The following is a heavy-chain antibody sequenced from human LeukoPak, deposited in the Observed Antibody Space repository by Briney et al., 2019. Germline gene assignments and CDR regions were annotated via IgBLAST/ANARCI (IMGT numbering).Heavy chain of an antibody. CDR3: ARVLGSISH. D-gene: IGHD1-1*01. CDR2: MNTNSGNT. J-gene: IGHJ4*02. V-gene: IGHV1-8*01. CDR1: GYTFSTCD. Sequence: GASVKVSCKASGYTFSTCDINWVRQATGQGLEWIGWMNTNSGNTGFAHKFQGRVTMTRDTSINTAYMHLSSRRSEDTAVYYCARVLGSISHWGQGTLVTVSS.